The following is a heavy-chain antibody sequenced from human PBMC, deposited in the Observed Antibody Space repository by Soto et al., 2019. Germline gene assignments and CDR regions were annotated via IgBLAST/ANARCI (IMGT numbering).Heavy chain of an antibody. CDR2: INSHGKA. D-gene: IGHD2-21*01. J-gene: IGHJ3*02. V-gene: IGHV4-4*07. Sequence: PSETLSVTCTVAGGSLSKYNWNWVRQSAGKGLEWLARINSHGKAYYNPSSKSRVTMSLDTLNNQVSLRLSSVTAADTAKYYCARERTYQMSGDDTLDIWGLGTMVT. CDR3: ARERTYQMSGDDTLDI. CDR1: GGSLSKYN.